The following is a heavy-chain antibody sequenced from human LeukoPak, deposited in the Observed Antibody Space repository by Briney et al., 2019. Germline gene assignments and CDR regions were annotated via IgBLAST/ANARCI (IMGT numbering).Heavy chain of an antibody. CDR3: ARLYSSSWYFDY. D-gene: IGHD6-13*01. CDR1: GGSINTPNYY. J-gene: IGHJ4*02. CDR2: IFYSGGT. Sequence: SETLSLTCTVSGGSINTPNYYWGWIRQTPGKGLEWIGNIFYSGGTYYSPSLTSRVTISLDTSRNQFSLKLNSVTAADTAVYYCARLYSSSWYFDYWGQGTLVTVSS. V-gene: IGHV4-39*07.